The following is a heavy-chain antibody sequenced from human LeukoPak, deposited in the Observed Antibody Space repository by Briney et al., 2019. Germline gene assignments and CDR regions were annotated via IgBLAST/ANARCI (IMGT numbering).Heavy chain of an antibody. V-gene: IGHV3-21*01. CDR3: ARDYHSRLDV. D-gene: IGHD2-21*01. Sequence: GGSLRLSCAASGFIFRNYGMSWVRQAPGKGLEWVSVVSDSGSSAYYADSVKGRFTISRDNAKKSLYLQMNSLRAEDTAVYYCARDYHSRLDVWGQGTTVTVSS. J-gene: IGHJ6*02. CDR1: GFIFRNYG. CDR2: VSDSGSSA.